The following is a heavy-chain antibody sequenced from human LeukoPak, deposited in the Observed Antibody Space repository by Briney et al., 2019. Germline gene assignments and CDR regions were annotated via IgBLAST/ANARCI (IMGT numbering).Heavy chain of an antibody. Sequence: ASVKVSCKASGYTFTGYYMHWVRQAPGQGLEWMGIINPSGGSTSYAQKFQGRVTMTRDMSTSTVYMELSSLRSEDTAVYYCARGIVVVTAIPSTLDYWGQGTLVTVSS. CDR1: GYTFTGYY. V-gene: IGHV1-46*01. CDR3: ARGIVVVTAIPSTLDY. CDR2: INPSGGST. D-gene: IGHD2-21*02. J-gene: IGHJ4*02.